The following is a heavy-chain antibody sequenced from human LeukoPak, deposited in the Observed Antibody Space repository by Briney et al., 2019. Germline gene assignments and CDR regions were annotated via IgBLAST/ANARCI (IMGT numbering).Heavy chain of an antibody. CDR1: GGSFSGYY. V-gene: IGHV4-59*10. Sequence: SETLSLTCAVYGGSFSGYYWSWIRQPAGKGLEWIGRIYTSGSTNYNPSLKSRVTMSVDTSKNQFSLKLSSVTAADTAVYYCARTRFLGYFDYWGQGTLVTVSS. J-gene: IGHJ4*02. CDR3: ARTRFLGYFDY. CDR2: IYTSGST. D-gene: IGHD3-3*01.